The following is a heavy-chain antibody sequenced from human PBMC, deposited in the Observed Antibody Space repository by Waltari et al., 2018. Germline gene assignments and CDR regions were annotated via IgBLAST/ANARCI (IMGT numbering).Heavy chain of an antibody. D-gene: IGHD3-10*01. J-gene: IGHJ4*02. CDR3: ARISYGSGGRHPLLDY. Sequence: QVTLRESGPALVKPTQTLTLTCTFSGFSLSTSGMCVSWIRQPPGKALEWLALIDWDDDKYYSTSLKTRLTISKETSKNQVVRTMTNMDPVDTATYYCARISYGSGGRHPLLDYWGQGTLVTVSS. CDR2: IDWDDDK. CDR1: GFSLSTSGMC. V-gene: IGHV2-70*01.